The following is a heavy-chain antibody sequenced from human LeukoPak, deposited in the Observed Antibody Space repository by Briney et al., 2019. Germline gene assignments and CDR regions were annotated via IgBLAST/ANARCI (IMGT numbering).Heavy chain of an antibody. D-gene: IGHD3-10*02. CDR1: GFTVSSNY. V-gene: IGHV3-53*01. Sequence: PGGSLRLSCAASGFTVSSNYMSWVRQAPGKGLEWVSVIYSGGSTYYADSVKGRFTISRDNSKNTLYLQMNSLRAEDTAAYYCARGLRSGSYYNLEAGFDYWGQGTLVTVSS. CDR2: IYSGGST. CDR3: ARGLRSGSYYNLEAGFDY. J-gene: IGHJ4*02.